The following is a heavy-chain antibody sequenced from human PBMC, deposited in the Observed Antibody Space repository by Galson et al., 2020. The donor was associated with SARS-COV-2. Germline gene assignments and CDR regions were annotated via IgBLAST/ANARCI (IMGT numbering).Heavy chain of an antibody. CDR1: GTSISSGSYT. D-gene: IGHD4-17*01. Sequence: SETLSLTCAVSGTSISSGSYTWNWIRQPPGKGLEWNGYISHSGSTYYNPSLKSRVTISGDRSKNQFSLRLSSVTAADAAVYFCAGLHYGEYAPEAFDIWGPGTRVTVAS. J-gene: IGHJ3*02. CDR2: ISHSGST. CDR3: AGLHYGEYAPEAFDI. V-gene: IGHV4-30-2*01.